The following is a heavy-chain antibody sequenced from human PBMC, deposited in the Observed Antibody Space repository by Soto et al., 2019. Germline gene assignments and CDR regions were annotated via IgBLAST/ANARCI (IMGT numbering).Heavy chain of an antibody. CDR2: FDPEDGET. CDR1: GYTLTELS. CDR3: ASSRATVTSPAEYFQH. J-gene: IGHJ1*01. V-gene: IGHV1-24*01. Sequence: ASVKVSCKVSGYTLTELSMHWVRQAPGKGLEWMGGFDPEDGETIYAQKFQGRVTMTEDTSTDTAYMELSSLRSEDTAVYYCASSRATVTSPAEYFQHWGQGTLVTVSS. D-gene: IGHD4-17*01.